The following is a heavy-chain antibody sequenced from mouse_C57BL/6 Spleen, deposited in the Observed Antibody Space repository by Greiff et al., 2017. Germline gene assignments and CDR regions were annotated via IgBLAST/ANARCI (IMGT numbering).Heavy chain of an antibody. CDR2: IDPANGNT. Sequence: EVQLQQSVAELVRPGASVKLSCTASGFNIKNTYMHWVKQRPEQGLEWIGRIDPANGNTKYAPKFQGKATITTDTSSNTAYLQLISLTSEDTAIYYCADYGKGAGYAMDYWGQGTSVTVSS. D-gene: IGHD2-1*01. V-gene: IGHV14-3*01. CDR3: ADYGKGAGYAMDY. J-gene: IGHJ4*01. CDR1: GFNIKNTY.